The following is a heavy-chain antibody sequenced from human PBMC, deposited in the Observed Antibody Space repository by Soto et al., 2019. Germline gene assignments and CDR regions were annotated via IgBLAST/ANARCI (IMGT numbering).Heavy chain of an antibody. J-gene: IGHJ4*02. CDR3: ATSYGSGYRAFDY. CDR1: GDTFSFYT. Sequence: QVPLVQSGAEVKKPGSSVKVSYKASGDTFSFYTINWVRQAPGLGLEWVGRINPILSMSNYAQKFQGRVTMTADKSTNTAYMELRSLRSEDTAMYYCATSYGSGYRAFDYWGQGALVTVSS. D-gene: IGHD3-10*01. CDR2: INPILSMS. V-gene: IGHV1-69*02.